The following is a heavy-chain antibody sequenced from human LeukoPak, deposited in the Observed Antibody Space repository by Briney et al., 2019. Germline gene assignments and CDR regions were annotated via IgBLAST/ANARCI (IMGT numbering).Heavy chain of an antibody. CDR1: RFTVSSNY. J-gene: IGHJ4*02. D-gene: IGHD1-26*01. CDR2: IYSGLST. Sequence: PGGSLRLSRAPSRFTVSSNYMSWVRQAPREGLEWVSVIYSGLSTYYADSVKGRFTISRDNSKNTLYLQMNSLRAEDTAVYYCARGFGASGGKYFDYWGQGTLVTVSS. CDR3: ARGFGASGGKYFDY. V-gene: IGHV3-53*01.